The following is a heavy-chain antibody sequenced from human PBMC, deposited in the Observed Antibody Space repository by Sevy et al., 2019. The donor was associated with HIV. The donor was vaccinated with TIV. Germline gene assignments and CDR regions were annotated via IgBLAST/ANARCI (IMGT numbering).Heavy chain of an antibody. V-gene: IGHV3-7*03. CDR3: ARDCNSATCLWGLDV. CDR1: GFTFSHYW. CDR2: IKGDGSEK. J-gene: IGHJ6*02. D-gene: IGHD1-26*01. Sequence: GALRLSCAASGFTFSHYWMTWVRQAPGKGPEWVANIKGDGSEKYYVDSVRGRFTISRDNAKNSLYLQMNSLRGEATALYYCARDCNSATCLWGLDVWGQGTTVTVSS.